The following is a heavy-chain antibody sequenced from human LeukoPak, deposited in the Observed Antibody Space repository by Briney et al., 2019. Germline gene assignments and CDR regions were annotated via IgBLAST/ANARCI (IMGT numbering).Heavy chain of an antibody. V-gene: IGHV3-30-3*01. CDR3: AKGTIVVVPAAQDFDY. J-gene: IGHJ4*02. Sequence: GGSLRLSCAASGFTFSSYAMHWVRQAPGKGLEWVAVISYDGSNKYYADSVKGRFTISRDNSKNTLYLQMNSLRAEDTAVYYCAKGTIVVVPAAQDFDYWGQGTLVTVSS. CDR1: GFTFSSYA. CDR2: ISYDGSNK. D-gene: IGHD2-2*01.